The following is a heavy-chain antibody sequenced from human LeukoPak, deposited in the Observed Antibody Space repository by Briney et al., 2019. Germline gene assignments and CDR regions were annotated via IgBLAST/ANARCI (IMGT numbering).Heavy chain of an antibody. J-gene: IGHJ4*02. Sequence: PGGSLRLSCAASGFTFSTYSMNWVRQAPGKGLEWVSSISSSSRYIYYADSVKGRFTISRDNAKNSLYLQMNSLRAEDTAVYYCARDFVGSSSYFDYGGQGPLVTVSS. CDR2: ISSSSRYI. D-gene: IGHD6-13*01. CDR3: ARDFVGSSSYFDY. V-gene: IGHV3-21*01. CDR1: GFTFSTYS.